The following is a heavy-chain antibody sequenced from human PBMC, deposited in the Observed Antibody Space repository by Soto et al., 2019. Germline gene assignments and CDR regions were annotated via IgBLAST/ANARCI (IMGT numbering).Heavy chain of an antibody. CDR1: VYTFTGYY. CDR2: INPNSGGT. J-gene: IGHJ3*02. CDR3: ARVRYYDSSGYPASDAFDI. Sequence: ASVKVSCKASVYTFTGYYMHWLRQAPGQGLEWMGWINPNSGGTNYPQKFQGRVNMTRDTSISTAYMELSRLRSDDTAVYYCARVRYYDSSGYPASDAFDIWGQGTMVTVS. D-gene: IGHD3-22*01. V-gene: IGHV1-2*02.